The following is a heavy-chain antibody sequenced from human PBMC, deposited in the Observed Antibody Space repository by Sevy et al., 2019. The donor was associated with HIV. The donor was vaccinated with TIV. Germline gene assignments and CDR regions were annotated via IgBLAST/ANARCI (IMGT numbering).Heavy chain of an antibody. CDR3: AKDFLSPNYYGTQFDF. Sequence: GGSLRLSCATSGFTFNSYAMSWVRQAPGKGLEWVSTISTGGGVTYYAHSVKGRFSISRDNFNNTLFLQMNSLRADDTAMYYCAKDFLSPNYYGTQFDFWGQGTVVTVSS. J-gene: IGHJ4*02. CDR1: GFTFNSYA. D-gene: IGHD3-10*01. V-gene: IGHV3-23*01. CDR2: ISTGGGVT.